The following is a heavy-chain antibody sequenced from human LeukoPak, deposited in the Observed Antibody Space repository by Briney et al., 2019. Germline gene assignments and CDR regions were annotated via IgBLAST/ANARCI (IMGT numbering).Heavy chain of an antibody. D-gene: IGHD3-3*01. CDR2: IYYSGST. CDR1: GGSISSGDYC. V-gene: IGHV4-30-4*08. CDR3: ARDDPQYWFDP. J-gene: IGHJ5*02. Sequence: SQTLSLTCTVSGGSISSGDYCWSWIRQPPGKGLEWIGYIYYSGSTYYNPSLKSRVTISVDTSKNQFSLKLSSVTAADTAVYYCARDDPQYWFDPWGQGTLVTVSS.